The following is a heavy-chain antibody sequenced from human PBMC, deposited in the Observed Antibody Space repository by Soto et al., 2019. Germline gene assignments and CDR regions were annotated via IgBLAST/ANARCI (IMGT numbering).Heavy chain of an antibody. CDR2: ISSSSSYI. CDR3: ARDLDYYDSSPAYDY. V-gene: IGHV3-21*01. Sequence: GGSLRLSCAASGFTFSSYSMNWVRQAPGKGLEWVSSISSSSSYIYYADSVKGRFTISRDNAKNSLYLQMNSLRAEDTAVYYCARDLDYYDSSPAYDYWGQGTLVTVSS. CDR1: GFTFSSYS. J-gene: IGHJ4*02. D-gene: IGHD3-22*01.